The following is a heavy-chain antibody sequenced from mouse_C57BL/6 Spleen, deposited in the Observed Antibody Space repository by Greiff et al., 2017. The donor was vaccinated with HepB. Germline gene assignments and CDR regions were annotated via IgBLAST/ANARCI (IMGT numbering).Heavy chain of an antibody. Sequence: QVQLQQPGTELVKPGASVKLSCKASGYTFTSYWMHWVKQRPGQGLEWIGNINPSNGGTNYNEKFKSKATLTVDKASSTAYMQLSSLTSEDSAVYYCAREVYYSNHGGDAMDYWGQRTSVTVSS. J-gene: IGHJ4*01. CDR3: AREVYYSNHGGDAMDY. V-gene: IGHV1-53*01. CDR1: GYTFTSYW. CDR2: INPSNGGT. D-gene: IGHD2-5*01.